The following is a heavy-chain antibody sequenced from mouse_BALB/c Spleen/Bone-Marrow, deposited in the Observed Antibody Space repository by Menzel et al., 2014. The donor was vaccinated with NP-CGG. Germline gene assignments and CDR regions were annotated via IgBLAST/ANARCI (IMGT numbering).Heavy chain of an antibody. CDR2: ISDGGSYT. CDR1: GFTFSDYY. CDR3: VLRWFAY. D-gene: IGHD1-1*01. J-gene: IGHJ3*01. Sequence: EVQGVESGGGLVKPGGSLKLSCAASGFTFSDYYMYWVRQTPEKRLEWVATISDGGSYTYYPDSVKGRSTISRDNAKNNLYLQMSSLKSEDTAMYYCVLRWFAYWGQGTLVTVSA. V-gene: IGHV5-4*02.